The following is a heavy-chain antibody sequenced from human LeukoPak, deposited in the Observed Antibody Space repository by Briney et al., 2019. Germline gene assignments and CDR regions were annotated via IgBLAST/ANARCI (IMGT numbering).Heavy chain of an antibody. J-gene: IGHJ4*02. CDR3: SRDRNYCSSTSCYILYYFDY. Sequence: GASVKVSCKASGYTFTGYYMHWVRQAPGHGLEWIGWINPNIGGTKYAQKFQGRVTMTRDTSISTAYMELSRLRSDDTAVYYCSRDRNYCSSTSCYILYYFDYWGQGTLVTVSS. V-gene: IGHV1-2*02. D-gene: IGHD2-2*02. CDR2: INPNIGGT. CDR1: GYTFTGYY.